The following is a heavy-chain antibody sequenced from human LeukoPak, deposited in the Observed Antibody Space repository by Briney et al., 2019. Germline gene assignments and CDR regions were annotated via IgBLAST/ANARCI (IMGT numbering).Heavy chain of an antibody. CDR2: ISGSGGST. J-gene: IGHJ4*02. V-gene: IGHV3-23*01. D-gene: IGHD6-19*01. CDR1: GFTFSSYA. Sequence: GGSLRLSCAASGFTFSSYAMGWVRQAPGKGLEWVSAISGSGGSTYYADSVKGRFTISRDNSKNTLYPQMNSLRAEDTAVYYCAKRSQWLAVPGYYWGQGTLVTVSS. CDR3: AKRSQWLAVPGYY.